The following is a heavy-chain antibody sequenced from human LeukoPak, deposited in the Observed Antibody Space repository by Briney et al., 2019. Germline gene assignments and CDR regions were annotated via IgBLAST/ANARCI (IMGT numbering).Heavy chain of an antibody. CDR1: GYSISSGYY. CDR3: ASGDSSGYYYSAGRDFDY. V-gene: IGHV4-38-2*02. CDR2: IYHSGST. D-gene: IGHD3-22*01. Sequence: SETLSLTCTVSGYSISSGYYWGWIRQPPGKGLEWIGSIYHSGSTYYNPSLKSRVTISVDTSKNQFSLKLSSVTAADTAVYYCASGDSSGYYYSAGRDFDYWGQGTLVTVSS. J-gene: IGHJ4*02.